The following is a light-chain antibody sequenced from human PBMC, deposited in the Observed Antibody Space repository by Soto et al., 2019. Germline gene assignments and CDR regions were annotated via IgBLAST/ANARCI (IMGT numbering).Light chain of an antibody. Sequence: QSALTQPPPASGSPGQSVTITCTGTSSDVGGYNYVSWYQQHPGKAPKVIIYDVSKRPSGVPDRFSGSKSGNTASLTVSGLQTEDEADYYCGSHAGSSAVFGGGTKLTVL. CDR2: DVS. CDR1: SSDVGGYNY. CDR3: GSHAGSSAV. V-gene: IGLV2-8*01. J-gene: IGLJ2*01.